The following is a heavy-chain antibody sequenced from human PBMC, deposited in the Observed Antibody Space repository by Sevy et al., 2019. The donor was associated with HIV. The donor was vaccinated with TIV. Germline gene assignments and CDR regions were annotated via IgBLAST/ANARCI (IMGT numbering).Heavy chain of an antibody. D-gene: IGHD6-13*01. J-gene: IGHJ4*02. CDR1: GGSFSGDF. CDR3: ARAAIAAPGAPFDD. Sequence: SETLSLTCAVYGGSFSGDFWSWIRQPPGEGPEWIGEIMHSGSTSYNPFLKSRVTISVDTSKDQFSLKLSSVTAADTAVYYCARAAIAAPGAPFDDWGQGTLVTVSS. CDR2: IMHSGST. V-gene: IGHV4-34*12.